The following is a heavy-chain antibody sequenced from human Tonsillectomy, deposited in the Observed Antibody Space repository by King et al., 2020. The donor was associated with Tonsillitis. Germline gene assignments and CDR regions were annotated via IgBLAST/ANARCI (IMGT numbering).Heavy chain of an antibody. CDR1: GYSFISYW. D-gene: IGHD2-15*01. CDR3: ARPPYCIGGTCYSRDY. J-gene: IGHJ4*02. V-gene: IGHV5-51*01. Sequence: QLVQSGAEVKKPGESLKISCKGSGYSFISYWIGWVRQMPGEGLEWMGIIYPGDSDTRYSPSFQGQVTISADKSISTAYLQWSSLKASDTAMYYWARPPYCIGGTCYSRDYWGQGTLVTVSS. CDR2: IYPGDSDT.